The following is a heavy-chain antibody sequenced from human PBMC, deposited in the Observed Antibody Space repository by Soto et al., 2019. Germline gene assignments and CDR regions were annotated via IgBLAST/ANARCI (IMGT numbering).Heavy chain of an antibody. CDR2: IYWDDDK. CDR1: GFSLSTSGMC. CDR3: AHRPSYCSGGSCYSGFDY. D-gene: IGHD2-15*01. J-gene: IGHJ4*02. Sequence: SCPTLVNPTQTLTLTCTFSGFSLSTSGMCVGWIRQPPGKALEWLALIYWDDDKRYSPSLKSRLTITKDTSKNQVVLTMTNMDPVDTATYYCAHRPSYCSGGSCYSGFDYWGQGTLVTVSS. V-gene: IGHV2-5*02.